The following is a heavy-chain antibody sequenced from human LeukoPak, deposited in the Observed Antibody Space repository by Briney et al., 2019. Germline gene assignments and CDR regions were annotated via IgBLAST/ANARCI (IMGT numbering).Heavy chain of an antibody. Sequence: ASVKVPCKASGGTFSSYAISWVRQAPGQGLEWMGGIIPIFGTANYAQKFQGRVTITADESTSTAYMELSSLRSEDTAVYYCARGTEGIAVAETLYYFDYWGQGTLVTVSS. CDR1: GGTFSSYA. V-gene: IGHV1-69*01. D-gene: IGHD6-19*01. CDR2: IIPIFGTA. CDR3: ARGTEGIAVAETLYYFDY. J-gene: IGHJ4*02.